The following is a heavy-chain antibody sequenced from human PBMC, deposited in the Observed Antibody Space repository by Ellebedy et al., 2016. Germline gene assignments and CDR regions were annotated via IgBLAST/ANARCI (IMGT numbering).Heavy chain of an antibody. V-gene: IGHV1-69*13. D-gene: IGHD3-10*01. J-gene: IGHJ6*03. Sequence: SVKVSCXASGYIFISYNLNWVRQATGQGLEWMGGIIPMFGTTKYAQKFQGRVSITADESTSTAYMEVSSLRSEDTAVYYCARCEDYSVSRSYHNYYYYMDVWGKGTTVTVSS. CDR1: GYIFISYN. CDR3: ARCEDYSVSRSYHNYYYYMDV. CDR2: IIPMFGTT.